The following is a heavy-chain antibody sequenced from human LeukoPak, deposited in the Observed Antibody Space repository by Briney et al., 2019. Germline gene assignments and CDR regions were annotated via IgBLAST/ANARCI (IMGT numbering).Heavy chain of an antibody. J-gene: IGHJ5*02. Sequence: GESLKISCAASGFTFSSYGMHWVRQAPGKGLEWVAFIRYDGGNKYYADSVKGRFTISRDNSKNTLYLQMNSLRAEDTAVYYCAKDAEMGPDFWSGYSNWFDPWGQGTLVTVSS. CDR3: AKDAEMGPDFWSGYSNWFDP. CDR1: GFTFSSYG. CDR2: IRYDGGNK. V-gene: IGHV3-30*02. D-gene: IGHD3-3*01.